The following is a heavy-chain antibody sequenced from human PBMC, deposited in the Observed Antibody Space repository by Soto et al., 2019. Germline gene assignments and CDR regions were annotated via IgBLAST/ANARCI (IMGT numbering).Heavy chain of an antibody. V-gene: IGHV4-4*02. Sequence: SETLSLTCAVSGASISSSRWWSWVRQPPGKGLEWIAEIYHSGSTDYNPSLKSRVTISVDKSKNQFSLNLNSVTAADTAVFYCAGASPLGAIENWGQGTLVTVSS. CDR1: GASISSSRW. J-gene: IGHJ4*02. D-gene: IGHD3-22*01. CDR3: AGASPLGAIEN. CDR2: IYHSGST.